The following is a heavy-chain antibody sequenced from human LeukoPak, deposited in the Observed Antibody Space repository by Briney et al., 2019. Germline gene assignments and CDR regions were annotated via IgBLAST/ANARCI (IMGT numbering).Heavy chain of an antibody. CDR2: ISYDGSNK. J-gene: IGHJ4*02. V-gene: IGHV3-30*18. D-gene: IGHD3-9*01. CDR1: GFTFSSYG. Sequence: GGSLRLSCAASGFTFSSYGMHWVRQAPGKGLEWVAVISYDGSNKNYGDFVKGRFTISRDKSNNTLYLQMNSLRAEDTAVYYCVKDRNGYYDILTGYYTTDYWGQGTLVTVSS. CDR3: VKDRNGYYDILTGYYTTDY.